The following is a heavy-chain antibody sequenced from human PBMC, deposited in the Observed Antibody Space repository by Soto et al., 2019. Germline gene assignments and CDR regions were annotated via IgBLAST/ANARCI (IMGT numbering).Heavy chain of an antibody. V-gene: IGHV4-39*01. CDR1: GGSISSSSYY. Sequence: QLQLQESSAGLVKPSETLSLTCTVSGGSISSSSYYWGWIRQPPGKGLEWIGSIYYSGSTYYNPSLKSRVTISVDTSKNQFSLKLSSVTAADTAVYYCPRLDYGHYFDCWGQGTLVTVSS. CDR3: PRLDYGHYFDC. D-gene: IGHD4-17*01. CDR2: IYYSGST. J-gene: IGHJ4*02.